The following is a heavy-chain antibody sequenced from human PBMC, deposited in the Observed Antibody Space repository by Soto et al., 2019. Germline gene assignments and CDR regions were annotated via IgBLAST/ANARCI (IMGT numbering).Heavy chain of an antibody. V-gene: IGHV3-53*01. CDR2: IYSGGST. Sequence: EVQLVESGGGLIQPGGSLRLSCAASGFTVSSNYMSWVRQAPGKGLEWVSVIYSGGSTDYADSVKGRFTISRDNFKNTLYLQMNILRAEDTAVYYCARGKDYGSGSYSGYWGQGTLVTVSS. CDR1: GFTVSSNY. CDR3: ARGKDYGSGSYSGY. J-gene: IGHJ4*02. D-gene: IGHD3-10*01.